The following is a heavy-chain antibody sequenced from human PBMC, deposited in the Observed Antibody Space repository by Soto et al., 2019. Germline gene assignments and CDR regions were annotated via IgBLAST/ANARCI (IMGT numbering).Heavy chain of an antibody. CDR1: GYTFTGYY. J-gene: IGHJ4*02. V-gene: IGHV1-2*02. Sequence: ASVKVSCKASGYTFTGYYMHWVRQAPGQGLEWMGWINPNNGGTNYAQKLQGRVTMTTDTSTSTAYMELRSLRSDDTAVYYCARDNVGATPPFDYWGQGTLVTVSS. CDR2: INPNNGGT. D-gene: IGHD1-26*01. CDR3: ARDNVGATPPFDY.